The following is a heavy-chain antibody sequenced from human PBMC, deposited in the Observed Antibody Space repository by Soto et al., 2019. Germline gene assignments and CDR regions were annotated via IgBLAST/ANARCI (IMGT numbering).Heavy chain of an antibody. V-gene: IGHV1-3*05. J-gene: IGHJ3*02. CDR3: ARGIVGATKDAFDI. CDR1: GYTFTSYA. Sequence: QVQLVQSGAEEKKPGASVKVSCKTSGYTFTSYAMHWVRQAPGQRLEWMGWINAGNGNTKYSQKFQGRVTITRDTSASTAYMELSRLRSEDTDVYYCARGIVGATKDAFDIWGQGTMVTVSS. D-gene: IGHD1-26*01. CDR2: INAGNGNT.